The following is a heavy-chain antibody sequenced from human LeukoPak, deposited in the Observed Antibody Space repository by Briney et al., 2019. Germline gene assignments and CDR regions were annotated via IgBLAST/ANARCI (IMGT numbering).Heavy chain of an antibody. J-gene: IGHJ6*03. V-gene: IGHV3-23*01. CDR2: ISVSGGST. D-gene: IGHD3-10*01. CDR1: GFTFSSYA. Sequence: GGSLRLSCAASGFTFSSYAMSWVRQAPGKGLEWVSAISVSGGSTYYADSVKGRFTISRDNSKNTLYLQMNSLRAEDTAVYYCAKEDGSGNLYYYYYMDVWGKGTTVTISS. CDR3: AKEDGSGNLYYYYYMDV.